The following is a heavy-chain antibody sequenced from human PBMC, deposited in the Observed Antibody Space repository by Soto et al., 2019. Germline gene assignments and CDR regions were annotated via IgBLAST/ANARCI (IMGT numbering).Heavy chain of an antibody. J-gene: IGHJ4*02. CDR2: INQDESQR. V-gene: IGHV3-7*01. Sequence: PGGSLRLSCEASGFTISNYWMSWVRQAPGKGPEWVANINQDESQRFYVDSVKGRFTISRDNAQNSLYLQMHSLRAEDTAVYYCARGLRKGDFFDSWGQGTLVTVSS. CDR1: GFTISNYW. CDR3: ARGLRKGDFFDS.